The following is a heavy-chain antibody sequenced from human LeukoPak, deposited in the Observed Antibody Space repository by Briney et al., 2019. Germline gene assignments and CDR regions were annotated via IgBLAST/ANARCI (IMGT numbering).Heavy chain of an antibody. Sequence: GSLRLSCAASGFTFSSYAMSWVRQAPGKGLEWVSAISGSGGSTYYADSVKGRFTISRDNAKNSLYLQMNSLRAEDTAVCYCARGGVRGIIPHYYYMDVWGKGTTVTVSS. CDR2: ISGSGGST. CDR1: GFTFSSYA. D-gene: IGHD3-10*01. J-gene: IGHJ6*03. CDR3: ARGGVRGIIPHYYYMDV. V-gene: IGHV3-23*01.